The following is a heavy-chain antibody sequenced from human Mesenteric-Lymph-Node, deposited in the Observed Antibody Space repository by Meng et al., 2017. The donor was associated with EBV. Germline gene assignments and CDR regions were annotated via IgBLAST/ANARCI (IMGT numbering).Heavy chain of an antibody. Sequence: VRLAGSGPGLVKPSGTLSLTCAVSGGSIVTTNWWSWVRQPPGKGLEWIGEIYHSGSTLYNPSLKSRVTILVDKSENHFTLELTSLTAADTAVYYCARGSYYAGTPFDSWGQGTLVTVSS. CDR3: ARGSYYAGTPFDS. J-gene: IGHJ5*01. V-gene: IGHV4-4*02. CDR1: GGSIVTTNW. D-gene: IGHD3-10*01. CDR2: IYHSGST.